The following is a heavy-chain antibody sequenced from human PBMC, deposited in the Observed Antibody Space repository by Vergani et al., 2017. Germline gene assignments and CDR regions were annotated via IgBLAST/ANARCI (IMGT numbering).Heavy chain of an antibody. CDR1: GFTFSSYA. V-gene: IGHV3-30*01. CDR3: ARVGRFGEFVDYYGMDV. J-gene: IGHJ6*02. CDR2: ISYDGSNK. D-gene: IGHD3-10*01. Sequence: QVQLVESGGGVVQPGRSLRLSCAASGFTFSSYAMHWVRQAPGKGLEWVAVISYDGSNKYYADSVKGRFTISRDNSKNTLYLQMNSLRAEDTAGYYCARVGRFGEFVDYYGMDVWGQGTTVTVSS.